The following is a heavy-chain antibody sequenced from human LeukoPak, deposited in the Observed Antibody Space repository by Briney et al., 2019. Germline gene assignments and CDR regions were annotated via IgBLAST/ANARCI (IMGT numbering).Heavy chain of an antibody. CDR1: GGSFRGYY. J-gene: IGHJ5*02. CDR3: AVRALGWFDP. CDR2: INHSGST. V-gene: IGHV4-34*01. Sequence: SETLSLTCAVYGGSFRGYYWSWVRQPPGKGLEWIGEINHSGSTNYNPSLKSRITISVDTSKNQFSLKLSSVTAADTAVYYCAVRALGWFDPWGQGTLVTISS. D-gene: IGHD3-10*01.